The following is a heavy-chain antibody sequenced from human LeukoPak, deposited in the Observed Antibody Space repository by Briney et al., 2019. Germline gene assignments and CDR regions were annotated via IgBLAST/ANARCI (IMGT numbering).Heavy chain of an antibody. CDR1: GFTFSSYA. CDR3: ARDDVDTALDI. J-gene: IGHJ3*02. V-gene: IGHV3-30*04. CDR2: ISYDGSNK. D-gene: IGHD5-18*01. Sequence: GRSLRLSCAASGFTFSSYAMHWVRQAPGKGLEWVAVISYDGSNKYYADSVKGRFTISRDNAKNSLYLQMNSLRAEDTAVYYCARDDVDTALDIWGQGTMVTVSS.